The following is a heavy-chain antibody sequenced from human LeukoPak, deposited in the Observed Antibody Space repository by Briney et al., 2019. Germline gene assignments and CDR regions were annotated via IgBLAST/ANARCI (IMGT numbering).Heavy chain of an antibody. Sequence: GGSLRLSCAASGFTFSSYAMHWVRQAPGKGLEWVAVISYDGSNKYYADSVKGRFTISRDNSKNTLYLQMNSLRAEDTAVYYCASRRDTAMGDWGQGTLVTVSS. CDR3: ASRRDTAMGD. D-gene: IGHD5-18*01. J-gene: IGHJ4*02. CDR2: ISYDGSNK. CDR1: GFTFSSYA. V-gene: IGHV3-30*04.